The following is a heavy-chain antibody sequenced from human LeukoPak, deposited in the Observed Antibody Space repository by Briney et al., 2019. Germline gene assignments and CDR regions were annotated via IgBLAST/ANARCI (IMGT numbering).Heavy chain of an antibody. J-gene: IGHJ5*02. D-gene: IGHD3-22*01. CDR1: GYTFTSYY. V-gene: IGHV1-46*01. Sequence: ASVKVSCKASGYTFTSYYMHWVRQAPGQGLEGMGIINPSGGSTSYAQKFQGRVTMTRDTSTSTVYMELSSLRSEDTAVYYCARAQSVTMIVGGWFDPWGQGTLVTVSS. CDR3: ARAQSVTMIVGGWFDP. CDR2: INPSGGST.